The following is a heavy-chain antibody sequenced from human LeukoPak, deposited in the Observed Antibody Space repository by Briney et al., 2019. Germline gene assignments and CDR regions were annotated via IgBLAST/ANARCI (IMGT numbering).Heavy chain of an antibody. CDR2: IYYSGST. CDR1: GGPISSGGYY. J-gene: IGHJ4*02. V-gene: IGHV4-31*03. D-gene: IGHD3-22*01. CDR3: ARGAETYYYDSSGYGY. Sequence: PSQTLSLTCTVSGGPISSGGYYWSWIRQHPAKGLEWIGYIYYSGSTYYNPSLKSRVTISVDTSMNQFSLKLSSVTAADTAVYYCARGAETYYYDSSGYGYWGQGTLVTVSS.